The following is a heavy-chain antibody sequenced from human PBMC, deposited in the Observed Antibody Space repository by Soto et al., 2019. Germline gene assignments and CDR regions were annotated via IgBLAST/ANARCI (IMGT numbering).Heavy chain of an antibody. V-gene: IGHV4-34*01. CDR2: MNHSGST. CDR1: GGSFSGYY. J-gene: IGHJ6*02. D-gene: IGHD1-26*01. Sequence: PSETLSLTCAVYGGSFSGYYWSWIRQPPGKGLEWIGEMNHSGSTNYNPSLKSRVTISVDTSKNQFSLKLSSVTAADTAVYYCASSRLSGSYFYYYYGMDVWGQGTPVTVSS. CDR3: ASSRLSGSYFYYYYGMDV.